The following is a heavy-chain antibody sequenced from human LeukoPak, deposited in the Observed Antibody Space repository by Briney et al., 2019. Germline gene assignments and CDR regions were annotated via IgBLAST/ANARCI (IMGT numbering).Heavy chain of an antibody. D-gene: IGHD3-9*01. V-gene: IGHV1-8*01. CDR1: GYTFTSYD. Sequence: ASVNVSCKASGYTFTSYDINWVRQATGQGLEWMGWMNPNSGNTGYAQKFQGRVTMTRNTSISTAYIELSSLRSEDTAVYYCASPYYDILTGYLGAFDIWGQGTMVTVSS. CDR3: ASPYYDILTGYLGAFDI. J-gene: IGHJ3*02. CDR2: MNPNSGNT.